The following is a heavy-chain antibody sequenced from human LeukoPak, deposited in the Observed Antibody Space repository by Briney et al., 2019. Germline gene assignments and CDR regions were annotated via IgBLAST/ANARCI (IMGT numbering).Heavy chain of an antibody. V-gene: IGHV4-4*07. CDR1: GGSISSYY. D-gene: IGHD4-17*01. J-gene: IGHJ6*03. CDR2: IYTSGST. Sequence: KTSETLSLTCTVSGGSISSYYWSWIRQPAGKGLEWIGRIYTSGSTNYNPSLKSRVTISVDTSKNQFSLKLSSVTAADTAVYYCARGRVTTYYYYYYMDVWGKGTTVTISS. CDR3: ARGRVTTYYYYYYMDV.